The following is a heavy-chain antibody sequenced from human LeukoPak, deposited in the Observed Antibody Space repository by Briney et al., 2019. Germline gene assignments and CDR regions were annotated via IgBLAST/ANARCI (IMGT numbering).Heavy chain of an antibody. Sequence: GASVKVSCKASGYTFTGYYMHWVRQAPGQGLEWMGWINPNSGGTNYAQNFQGRVTMTRDTSISTAYMELSRLRSDDTAVYYCASGTTDIVVVPATLRNYYFDYWGQGTLVTVSS. CDR3: ASGTTDIVVVPATLRNYYFDY. CDR2: INPNSGGT. D-gene: IGHD2-2*01. J-gene: IGHJ4*02. CDR1: GYTFTGYY. V-gene: IGHV1-2*02.